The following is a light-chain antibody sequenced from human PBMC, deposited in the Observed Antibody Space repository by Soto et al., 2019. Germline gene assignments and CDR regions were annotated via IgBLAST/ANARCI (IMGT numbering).Light chain of an antibody. Sequence: EIVMSQSPASLSVSPGERATLSCRASQSVSSIYVAWYQQKPGQAPRLLIYGASSRATGIPDRFSGSGSGTDFTLTISILEPEDFAVYCCQQYGCSPFTFGPGTKVDIK. J-gene: IGKJ3*01. CDR1: QSVSSIY. V-gene: IGKV3-20*01. CDR2: GAS. CDR3: QQYGCSPFT.